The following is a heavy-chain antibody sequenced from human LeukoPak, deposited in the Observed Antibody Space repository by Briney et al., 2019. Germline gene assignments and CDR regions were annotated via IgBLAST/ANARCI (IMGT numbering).Heavy chain of an antibody. CDR3: ARGGVDSSGYSHYYGMDV. CDR1: GYTFTGYY. V-gene: IGHV1-2*04. J-gene: IGHJ6*02. CDR2: INPNSGGT. D-gene: IGHD3-22*01. Sequence: GASVRVSCKASGYTFTGYYMHWVRQAPGQGLEWMGWINPNSGGTNYAQKFQGWVTMTRDTSISTAYMELSRLRSDDTAVYYCARGGVDSSGYSHYYGMDVWGQGTTVTVSS.